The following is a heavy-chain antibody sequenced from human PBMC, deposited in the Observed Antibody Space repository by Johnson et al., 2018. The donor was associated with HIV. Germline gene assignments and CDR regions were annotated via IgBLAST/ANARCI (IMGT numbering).Heavy chain of an antibody. CDR2: ISYDGTNK. J-gene: IGHJ3*02. CDR1: GFTFSSYA. V-gene: IGHV3-30-3*01. CDR3: AREPSVDAFDI. Sequence: VQLVESGGGVVQPGGSLRLSCAASGFTFSSYAMHWVRQAPGKGLEWVAVISYDGTNKYYADSVKGRFTNTRDNSKNTLYPQMNSLRADDTAVYYCAREPSVDAFDIWGQGTMVTVSS.